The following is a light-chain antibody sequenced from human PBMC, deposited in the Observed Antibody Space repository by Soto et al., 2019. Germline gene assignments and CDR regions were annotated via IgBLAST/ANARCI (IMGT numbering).Light chain of an antibody. Sequence: DIQMTQSPSTLSASVGDRVTITSRASQTISTWLAWYQQKPGKAPKLLIYKSSILESGVPSRFRGSGSETEFTLTISSLRTDDFATYYCQQYNDYPWTFGHGTKVEIK. V-gene: IGKV1-5*03. CDR3: QQYNDYPWT. CDR2: KSS. J-gene: IGKJ1*01. CDR1: QTISTW.